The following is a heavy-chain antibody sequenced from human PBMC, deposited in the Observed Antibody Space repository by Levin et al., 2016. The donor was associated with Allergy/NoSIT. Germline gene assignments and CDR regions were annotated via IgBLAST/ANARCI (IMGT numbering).Heavy chain of an antibody. CDR2: ISHDGIFK. CDR3: ARDLTGGYSCDC. D-gene: IGHD7-27*01. Sequence: VRQAPGKGLEWVAYISHDGIFKYYADSVKGRLTVSRDNSRNTLDLQMDRLSAEDTATYYCARDLTGGYSCDCWGQGTQVTVSS. J-gene: IGHJ4*02. V-gene: IGHV3-30*04.